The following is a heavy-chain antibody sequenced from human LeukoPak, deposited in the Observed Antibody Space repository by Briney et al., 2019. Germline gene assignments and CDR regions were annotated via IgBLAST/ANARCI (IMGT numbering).Heavy chain of an antibody. D-gene: IGHD6-19*01. J-gene: IGHJ4*02. CDR3: YGAVAGDDFDS. CDR2: IKEDGSAK. CDR1: GFTFSNYW. V-gene: IGHV3-7*01. Sequence: GGSLRLSCAASGFTFSNYWMGWVRQAPGKGLEWVANIKEDGSAKYYVDSVKGRFTISRDNAKNSLYLRMNSLRAEYTAVYYCYGAVAGDDFDSWGQGTLVTVSS.